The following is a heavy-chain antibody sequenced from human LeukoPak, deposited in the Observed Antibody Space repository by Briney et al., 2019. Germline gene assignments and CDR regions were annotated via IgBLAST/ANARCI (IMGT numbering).Heavy chain of an antibody. Sequence: AGGSLRLSCAASGFTFSSYAMHWVRQAPGKGLEWVAVISYDGSNKYYADSVKGRFTISRDNSKNTLYLQMNSLRAEDTAVYYCARDRAFDIWGQGTMVTVSS. CDR3: ARDRAFDI. CDR2: ISYDGSNK. CDR1: GFTFSSYA. J-gene: IGHJ3*02. V-gene: IGHV3-30*01.